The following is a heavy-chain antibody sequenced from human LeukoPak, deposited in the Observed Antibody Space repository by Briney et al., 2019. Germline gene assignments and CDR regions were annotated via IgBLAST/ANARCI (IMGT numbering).Heavy chain of an antibody. Sequence: SETLSLTCTVSGGFITSSSYYWGWSRQPPGNGPEWIGSIYYTGSTNYNPSLKSRVTISLDTSKNQFSLKLTSVTAADTAVYYCASVRGYSSGWYASGFDPWGQGTLVTVSS. V-gene: IGHV4-39*07. CDR2: IYYTGST. CDR1: GGFITSSSYY. J-gene: IGHJ5*02. D-gene: IGHD6-19*01. CDR3: ASVRGYSSGWYASGFDP.